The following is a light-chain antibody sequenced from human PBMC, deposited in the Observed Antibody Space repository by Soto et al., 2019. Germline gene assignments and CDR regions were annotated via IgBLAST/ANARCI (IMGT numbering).Light chain of an antibody. CDR2: GAS. V-gene: IGKV3D-20*02. CDR1: QSVSSNF. J-gene: IGKJ1*01. CDR3: QQRSNWPWT. Sequence: EIVLTQSPGTLSLSPGERATLSCRASQSVSSNFLAWFQQKPGRAPRLLIYGASSRDTGIPDRFSGSGSGTDFTLTISSLEPEDFAVYYCQQRSNWPWTFGQGTKVDIK.